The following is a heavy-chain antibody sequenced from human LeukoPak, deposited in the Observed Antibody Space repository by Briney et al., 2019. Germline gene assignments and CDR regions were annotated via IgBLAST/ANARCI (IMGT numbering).Heavy chain of an antibody. CDR1: GFTFSSCG. V-gene: IGHV3-48*01. D-gene: IGHD1-1*01. CDR3: AREAWNRVYYFDY. CDR2: ISSGSTTM. J-gene: IGHJ4*02. Sequence: PGGSLRLSCAASGFTFSSCGMNWVRQAPGKGLEWVSYISSGSTTMYYADSVKGRFTISRDNAKNSLYLQMNSLRAEDSAVYYCAREAWNRVYYFDYWGQGTLVTISS.